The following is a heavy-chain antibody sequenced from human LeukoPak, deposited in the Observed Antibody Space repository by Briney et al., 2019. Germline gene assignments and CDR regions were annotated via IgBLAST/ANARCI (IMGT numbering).Heavy chain of an antibody. Sequence: GGSLRLSCAASGFTFSSYAMSWVRQAPGKGLEWVSVIHSGGSTYYADSVKGRFIISRDNSKNTLYLQMNSLSSEDTAVYYCASDPGGNQNGFDIWGQGTMVTVSS. CDR1: GFTFSSYA. CDR2: IHSGGST. D-gene: IGHD3-16*01. J-gene: IGHJ3*02. CDR3: ASDPGGNQNGFDI. V-gene: IGHV3-66*01.